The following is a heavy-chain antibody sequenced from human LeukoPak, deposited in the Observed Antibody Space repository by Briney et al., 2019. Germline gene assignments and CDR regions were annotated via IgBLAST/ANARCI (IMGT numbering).Heavy chain of an antibody. CDR1: GGSISSYY. Sequence: SXXXSLTCXVSGGSISSYYWSWIRQPPGKGLEWIGYIYYSGSTNYNPSLRSRVTISVDTAKNQFSLKLSSVTAADTAVYYCARGSVAGTRGLSEFDYWGQGTLVTXXS. CDR2: IYYSGST. J-gene: IGHJ4*02. CDR3: ARGSVAGTRGLSEFDY. V-gene: IGHV4-59*01. D-gene: IGHD6-19*01.